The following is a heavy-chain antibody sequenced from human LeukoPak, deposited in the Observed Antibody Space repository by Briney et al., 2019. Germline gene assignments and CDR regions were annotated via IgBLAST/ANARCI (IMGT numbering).Heavy chain of an antibody. CDR2: ISAGADVI. CDR1: GFSFRDYP. Sequence: GGSLRLSCEAAGFSFRDYPMGWVRRASGKRLEWVSGISAGADVIFYADPVKGRFTISRDNAMNSLYLQMNSLRAEDTALYYCARLSPVTMKGVSYWYFDLWAVARWSLSPQ. J-gene: IGHJ2*01. CDR3: ARLSPVTMKGVSYWYFDL. D-gene: IGHD3-22*01. V-gene: IGHV3-23*01.